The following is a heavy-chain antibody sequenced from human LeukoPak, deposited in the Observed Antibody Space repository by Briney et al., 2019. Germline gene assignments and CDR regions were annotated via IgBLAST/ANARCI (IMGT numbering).Heavy chain of an antibody. Sequence: SETLSLTCTVSGGSISNYYWSWIRQPPGKGLEWIGYIYYSGSTDYNPSLKSRVTILVDTSKNQFSLKLSSVTAADTAVYYCARASSGWYPIDYWGQGTLVTVSS. V-gene: IGHV4-59*01. CDR2: IYYSGST. D-gene: IGHD6-19*01. CDR3: ARASSGWYPIDY. CDR1: GGSISNYY. J-gene: IGHJ4*02.